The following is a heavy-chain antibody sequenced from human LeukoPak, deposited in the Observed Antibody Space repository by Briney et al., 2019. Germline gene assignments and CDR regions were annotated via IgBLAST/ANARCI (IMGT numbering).Heavy chain of an antibody. CDR2: VKQDGRQK. CDR1: GFTFNNYW. J-gene: IGHJ4*02. D-gene: IGHD2-15*01. Sequence: PVGSLRLSCAASGFTFNNYWMSCVRQAPGDGLEWVAHVKQDGRQKYYADSVKGRVTISRDNAQNSLYLQMNSLRAEDTAVYFCARHSDAINICSRYGSWGQGTLVTVSS. V-gene: IGHV3-7*01. CDR3: ARHSDAINICSRYGS.